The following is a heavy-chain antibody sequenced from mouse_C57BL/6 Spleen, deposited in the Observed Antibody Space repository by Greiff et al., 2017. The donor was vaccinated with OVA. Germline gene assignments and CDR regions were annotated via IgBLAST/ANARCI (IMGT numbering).Heavy chain of an antibody. D-gene: IGHD1-1*01. J-gene: IGHJ3*01. CDR1: GYSFPDYN. Sequence: EVKLMESGPELVKPGASVKISCKASGYSFPDYNMNWVKQSNGKSLEWIGVINPNYGTTSYNQKFKGKATLTVDKSYSTASMQLNSLTSENSAVYYCARVYYGSGLFAYWGQGTLVTVSA. V-gene: IGHV1-39*01. CDR2: INPNYGTT. CDR3: ARVYYGSGLFAY.